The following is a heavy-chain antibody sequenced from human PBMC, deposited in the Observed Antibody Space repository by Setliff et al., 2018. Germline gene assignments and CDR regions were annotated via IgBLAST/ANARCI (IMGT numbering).Heavy chain of an antibody. CDR1: GYTFTSYG. J-gene: IGHJ5*02. V-gene: IGHV1-18*01. D-gene: IGHD3-22*01. CDR3: ARDLGRGYYYDSSGYFWEKEYNWFDP. Sequence: GASVKVSCKASGYTFTSYGISWVRQAPGQGLEWMGWISAYNGNTNYAQKLQGRVTMTTDTSTSTAYMELRSLRSDDTAVYYCARDLGRGYYYDSSGYFWEKEYNWFDPWGQGTLVTVSS. CDR2: ISAYNGNT.